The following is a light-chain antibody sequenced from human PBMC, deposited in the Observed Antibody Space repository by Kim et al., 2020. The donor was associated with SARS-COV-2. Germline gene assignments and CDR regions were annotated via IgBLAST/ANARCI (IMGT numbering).Light chain of an antibody. CDR1: RDKIND. CDR2: AAS. V-gene: IGKV1-6*01. Sequence: ASGGDRLDITCRASRDKINDVGWFQQRRGKAPKRLICAASSVQSGVPSRFSGSGSGTDFPLTISSLQPEDFATHYCLQNHYSPWTLGQGTKV. CDR3: LQNHYSPWT. J-gene: IGKJ1*01.